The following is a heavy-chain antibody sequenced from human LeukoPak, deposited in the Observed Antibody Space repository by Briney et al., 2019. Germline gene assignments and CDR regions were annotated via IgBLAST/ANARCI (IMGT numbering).Heavy chain of an antibody. CDR3: ARDGSITMVRGVIRDSYWFGP. J-gene: IGHJ5*02. Sequence: SVKVSCKASGGTFSSYAISWVRQAPGQGLKWMGRIIPIFGTANYAQKFQGRVTITTDDSTSTAYMGLSSLRSEDTAVYYCARDGSITMVRGVIRDSYWFGPWGQGTLVTVSS. D-gene: IGHD3-10*01. CDR1: GGTFSSYA. CDR2: IIPIFGTA. V-gene: IGHV1-69*05.